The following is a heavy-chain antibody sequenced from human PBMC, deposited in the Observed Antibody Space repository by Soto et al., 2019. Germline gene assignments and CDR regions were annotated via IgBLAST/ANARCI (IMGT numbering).Heavy chain of an antibody. Sequence: APRKGPCKASGYTFTSYGISWVRQAPGQGLEWVGWISAYNGNTNYAQKLLGRVTMTTDTSTSTAYMELRSLRSDDTAVYYCAVIAVAGHDAFDIWGQGTMVTVSS. D-gene: IGHD6-19*01. CDR3: AVIAVAGHDAFDI. V-gene: IGHV1-18*01. CDR1: GYTFTSYG. CDR2: ISAYNGNT. J-gene: IGHJ3*02.